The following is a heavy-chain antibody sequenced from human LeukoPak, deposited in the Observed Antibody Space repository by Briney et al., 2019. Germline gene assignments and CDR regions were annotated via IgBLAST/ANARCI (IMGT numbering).Heavy chain of an antibody. J-gene: IGHJ6*03. V-gene: IGHV4-34*01. Sequence: SETLSLTCAVYGGSFSGYYWSWIRQPPGKGLEWIGEINHSGSTNYNPSLKSRVTISVDTSKNQFPLKLSSVTAADTAVYYCAGSDYYYYMDVWGKGTTVTVSS. CDR2: INHSGST. CDR1: GGSFSGYY. CDR3: AGSDYYYYMDV.